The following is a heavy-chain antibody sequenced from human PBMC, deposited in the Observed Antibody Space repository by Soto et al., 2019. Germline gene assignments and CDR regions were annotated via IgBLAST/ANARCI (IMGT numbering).Heavy chain of an antibody. J-gene: IGHJ3*02. Sequence: SVEVSFRASGYTFTSYYMHWVRQAPVQGLEWMGIINPSGGSTSYAQKFQGRVTMTRDTSTSTVYMELSSLRSEDTAVYYCAKAGAHLGGAVAGPQISASDAFDIWGQGTMVTVSS. D-gene: IGHD6-19*01. CDR1: GYTFTSYY. CDR2: INPSGGST. CDR3: AKAGAHLGGAVAGPQISASDAFDI. V-gene: IGHV1-46*01.